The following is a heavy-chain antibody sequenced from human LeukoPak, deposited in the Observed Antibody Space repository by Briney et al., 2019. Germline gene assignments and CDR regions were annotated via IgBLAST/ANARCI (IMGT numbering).Heavy chain of an antibody. J-gene: IGHJ4*02. V-gene: IGHV1-3*01. CDR2: INAGNGNT. CDR3: ARRVVPAAIDY. Sequence: ASVKVSCKASGYTFTSYAMHWVRQAPGQRLEWMGWINAGNGNTKYSQKFQGRVTITRDTSASTAYMELRSLRSDDTAVYYCARRVVPAAIDYWGQGTLVTVSS. D-gene: IGHD2-2*02. CDR1: GYTFTSYA.